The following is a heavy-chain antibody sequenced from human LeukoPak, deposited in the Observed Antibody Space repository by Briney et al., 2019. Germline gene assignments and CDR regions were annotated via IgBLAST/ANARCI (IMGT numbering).Heavy chain of an antibody. J-gene: IGHJ4*02. Sequence: SETLSLTCAVYGGSFSGYYWSWIRQPPGKGLEWIGEINHSGSTNYNPSLKSRVTISVDTSKNQFPLKLSSVTAADTAVYYCARVSGYCSGGACYSRRHFDHWGQGTLVTVSS. CDR1: GGSFSGYY. CDR3: ARVSGYCSGGACYSRRHFDH. V-gene: IGHV4-34*01. CDR2: INHSGST. D-gene: IGHD2-15*01.